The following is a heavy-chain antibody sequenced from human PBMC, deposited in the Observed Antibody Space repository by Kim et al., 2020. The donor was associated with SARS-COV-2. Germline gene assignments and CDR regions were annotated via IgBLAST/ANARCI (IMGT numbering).Heavy chain of an antibody. D-gene: IGHD6-6*01. CDR2: ISSDSSYI. CDR3: ATRLVGAPLDY. V-gene: IGHV3-21*06. Sequence: GGSLRLSCAGSGFIFSTYSMNWVRQAPGKGLEWVSSISSDSSYIFYADSVKGRFTFSRDNAKNSLYLQMNSLRGEDTAVYYCATRLVGAPLDYWGQGALVTVSS. J-gene: IGHJ4*02. CDR1: GFIFSTYS.